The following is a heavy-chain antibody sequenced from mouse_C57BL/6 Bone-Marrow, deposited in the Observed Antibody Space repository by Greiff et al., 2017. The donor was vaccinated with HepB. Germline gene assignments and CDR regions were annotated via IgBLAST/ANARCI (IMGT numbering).Heavy chain of an antibody. CDR2: ISYDGSN. D-gene: IGHD1-1*01. CDR1: GYSITSGYY. V-gene: IGHV3-6*01. Sequence: ESGPGLVKPSQSLSLTCSVTGYSITSGYYWNWIRQFPGNKLEWMGYISYDGSNNYNPSLKNRISITRDTSKNQFFLKLNSVTTEDTATYYCARDRDYYGSSYVDYFDYWGQGTTLTVSS. J-gene: IGHJ2*01. CDR3: ARDRDYYGSSYVDYFDY.